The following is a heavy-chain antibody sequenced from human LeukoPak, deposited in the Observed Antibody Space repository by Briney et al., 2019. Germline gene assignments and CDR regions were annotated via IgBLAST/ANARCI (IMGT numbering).Heavy chain of an antibody. D-gene: IGHD3-10*01. CDR1: GYSISSGYY. V-gene: IGHV4-38-2*02. Sequence: PSETLSLTCTVSGYSISSGYYWGWIRQPPGKGLEWIGSIYHSGSTYYNPSLKSRATISVDTSNNQFSLKLSSVTAADTAVYYCASLMVRGVIGYWGQGTLVTVSS. CDR3: ASLMVRGVIGY. CDR2: IYHSGST. J-gene: IGHJ4*02.